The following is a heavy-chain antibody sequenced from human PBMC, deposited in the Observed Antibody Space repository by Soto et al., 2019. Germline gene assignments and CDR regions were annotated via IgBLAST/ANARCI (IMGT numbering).Heavy chain of an antibody. V-gene: IGHV1-3*01. Sequence: ASVKVSCEASGYTFTSYAIHWLRQAPGQRVEWMGWINSGNGDTKYSQKFQGRVTITRDTFASTVFMELSRLTSEDTAVYYCASTHGDSDYWGQGTLVTVSS. D-gene: IGHD4-17*01. J-gene: IGHJ4*02. CDR3: ASTHGDSDY. CDR2: INSGNGDT. CDR1: GYTFTSYA.